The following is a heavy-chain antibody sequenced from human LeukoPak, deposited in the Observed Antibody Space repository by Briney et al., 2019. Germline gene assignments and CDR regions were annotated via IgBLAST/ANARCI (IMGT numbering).Heavy chain of an antibody. CDR2: INTNTGNP. CDR1: GYTFTTYA. Sequence: ASVKVSCKTSGYTFTTYAMNWVRQAPGQGLEWMGWINTNTGNPTYAQGFTGRFVFSLDTSVNTAYLQISSLKAEDTAVYYCARGGWQTDYWGQGTLVTVSS. D-gene: IGHD6-19*01. V-gene: IGHV7-4-1*02. CDR3: ARGGWQTDY. J-gene: IGHJ4*02.